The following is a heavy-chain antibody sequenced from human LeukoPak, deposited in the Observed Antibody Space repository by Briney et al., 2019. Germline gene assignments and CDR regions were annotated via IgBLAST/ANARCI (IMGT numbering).Heavy chain of an antibody. CDR3: ARENSGSYREFDY. V-gene: IGHV4-4*07. D-gene: IGHD1-26*01. Sequence: SETLSLTCTVSGGSISSCYWTWIRQPAGKGLEWIGRIYPSGSTNYNPSLKSRVTMSVDTSKNQFSLKLSSVTAADTAVYYCARENSGSYREFDYWGQGTLVTVSS. J-gene: IGHJ4*02. CDR2: IYPSGST. CDR1: GGSISSCY.